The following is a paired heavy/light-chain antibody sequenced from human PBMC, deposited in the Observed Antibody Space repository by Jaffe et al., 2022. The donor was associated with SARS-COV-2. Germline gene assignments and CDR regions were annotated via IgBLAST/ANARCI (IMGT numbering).Light chain of an antibody. CDR3: GTWDSTLRGVV. J-gene: IGLJ2*01. Sequence: QSMLTQPPSVSAAPGQGVTISCSGSRSNVGNNHVSWHQKLPGTPPKLLIYENNKRPSGIPDRFSGSKSGTSATLDITGLQPGDEAEYYCGTWDSTLRGVVFGGGTTLTVL. V-gene: IGLV1-51*02. CDR1: RSNVGNNH. CDR2: ENN.
Heavy chain of an antibody. CDR3: ARDVASSYTPASYYNGGHY. CDR1: GYSFTRHY. J-gene: IGHJ4*02. V-gene: IGHV1-46*01. CDR2: VDPSSTYT. Sequence: QVQLVQSGAEVKKPGASVKLSCKTSGYSFTRHYVHWVRQAPGRGLEWVGLVDPSSTYTRHAQDLQGRVTLTRDTSTATVYMELSSLTSEDTATYYCARDVASSYTPASYYNGGHYWGQGTLVTVSS. D-gene: IGHD3-10*01.